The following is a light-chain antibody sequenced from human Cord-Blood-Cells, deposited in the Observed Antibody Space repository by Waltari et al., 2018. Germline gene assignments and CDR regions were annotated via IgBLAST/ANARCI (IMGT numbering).Light chain of an antibody. CDR1: QSISSY. Sequence: DIQMTQSPSSLSASVGDRVTITCRASQSISSYLNWYQQKPGKAPKLLIYAASSLQSGFPSRFSDSGSATEFTLTISSLQPEDFATYDCQQSYSTPWTFGQGTKVEIK. CDR3: QQSYSTPWT. J-gene: IGKJ1*01. V-gene: IGKV1-39*01. CDR2: AAS.